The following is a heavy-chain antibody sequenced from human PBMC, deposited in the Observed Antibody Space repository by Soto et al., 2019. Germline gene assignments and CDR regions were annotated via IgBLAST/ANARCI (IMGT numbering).Heavy chain of an antibody. J-gene: IGHJ5*02. V-gene: IGHV4-31*03. CDR1: GGSISSGGYY. Sequence: SETLSLTCSVSGGSISSGGYYWSWIRQHPGKGLEWIGYIYYSGSTYYNPSLKSRVTISVKTSKNQFSLKLSSVTAADTAVYYCATGRTYYAPWGQGTLVTVSS. D-gene: IGHD3-10*01. CDR3: ATGRTYYAP. CDR2: IYYSGST.